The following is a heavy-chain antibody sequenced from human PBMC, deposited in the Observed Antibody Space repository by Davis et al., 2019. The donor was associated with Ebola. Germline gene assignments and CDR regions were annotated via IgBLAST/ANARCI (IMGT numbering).Heavy chain of an antibody. CDR3: ARGVYESSGNFWIGNWFDS. CDR2: IYHSGST. Sequence: PSETLSLTCTVSGGSVSSGDYYWSWIRQPPGKGLEWIGYIYHSGSTNYNPSLKSRVTISVDTSKNQFSLKLSSVTAADTAVYYCARGVYESSGNFWIGNWFDSWGRGTLVTVSS. D-gene: IGHD3-22*01. J-gene: IGHJ5*01. CDR1: GGSVSSGDYY. V-gene: IGHV4-61*08.